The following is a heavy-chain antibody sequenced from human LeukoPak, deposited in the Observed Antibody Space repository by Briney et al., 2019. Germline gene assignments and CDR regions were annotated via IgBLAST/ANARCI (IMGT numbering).Heavy chain of an antibody. CDR3: ARDPKYYDSGFDAFDI. CDR2: ISAYNGNT. Sequence: ASVKVSCKASGYTFTSYGISWVRQAPGQGLEWMGWISAYNGNTNYAQKLQGRVTMTTDTSTSTAYMELRSLRSDDTAVYYCARDPKYYDSGFDAFDIWGQGTMVTVSS. V-gene: IGHV1-18*01. D-gene: IGHD3-22*01. CDR1: GYTFTSYG. J-gene: IGHJ3*02.